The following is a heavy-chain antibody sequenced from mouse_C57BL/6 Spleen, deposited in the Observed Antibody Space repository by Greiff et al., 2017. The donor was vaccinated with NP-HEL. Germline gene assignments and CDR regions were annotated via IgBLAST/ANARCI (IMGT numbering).Heavy chain of an antibody. D-gene: IGHD1-1*01. CDR3: ARHEDKALHYYGSTRYFDV. J-gene: IGHJ1*03. CDR2: FYPGSGSI. Sequence: QVQLKQSGAELVKPGASVKLSCKASGYTFTEYTIHWVKQRSGQGLEWIGWFYPGSGSIKYNEKFKDKATLTADKSSSTVYMELSRWTSEDSAVYFCARHEDKALHYYGSTRYFDVWGTGTTVTVSS. V-gene: IGHV1-62-2*01. CDR1: GYTFTEYT.